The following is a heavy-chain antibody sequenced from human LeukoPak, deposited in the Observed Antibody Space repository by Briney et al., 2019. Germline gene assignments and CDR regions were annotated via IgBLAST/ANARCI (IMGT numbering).Heavy chain of an antibody. J-gene: IGHJ6*02. CDR1: GFTFSSYW. CDR3: ASVLRFLEWEAESYGMDV. D-gene: IGHD3-3*01. V-gene: IGHV3-7*01. Sequence: GGSLRLSCAASGFTFSSYWMSWVRQAPGKGLEWVANIKQDGSEKNYVDSVKGRFTISRDNAKNSLYLQMNSLRAEDTAVYYCASVLRFLEWEAESYGMDVWGQGTTVTVSS. CDR2: IKQDGSEK.